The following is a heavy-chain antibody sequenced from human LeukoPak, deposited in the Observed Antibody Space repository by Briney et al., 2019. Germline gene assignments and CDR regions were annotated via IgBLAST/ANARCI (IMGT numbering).Heavy chain of an antibody. Sequence: SQTLSLTCAVSGGSISSGGYSWSWIRQPPGKGLEWIGYIYHSGSTYYNPSLKSRVTISVDRSKNQFSLKLSSVTAADTAVYYCARAAYGYSSSWYSRYFDYWGQGTLVTVSS. J-gene: IGHJ4*02. CDR2: IYHSGST. CDR1: GGSISSGGYS. CDR3: ARAAYGYSSSWYSRYFDY. V-gene: IGHV4-30-2*01. D-gene: IGHD6-13*01.